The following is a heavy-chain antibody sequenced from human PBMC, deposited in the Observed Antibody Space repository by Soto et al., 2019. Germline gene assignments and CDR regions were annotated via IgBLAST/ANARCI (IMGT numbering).Heavy chain of an antibody. J-gene: IGHJ4*02. Sequence: GGSLRLSCSPSGFTFGDYAMNWFRQAPGKRLEWVGFIKSKAFGGTPEYAASVKGRFTISRDDSMSIAYLQMNSLKTDDTAVYYCTRDHYGRGFSSGAFDSWGQGTPVTVSS. D-gene: IGHD5-18*01. V-gene: IGHV3-49*03. CDR2: IKSKAFGGTP. CDR3: TRDHYGRGFSSGAFDS. CDR1: GFTFGDYA.